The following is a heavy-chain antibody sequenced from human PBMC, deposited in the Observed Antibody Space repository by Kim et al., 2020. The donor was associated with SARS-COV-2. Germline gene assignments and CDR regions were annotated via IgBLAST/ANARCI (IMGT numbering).Heavy chain of an antibody. J-gene: IGHJ5*02. CDR3: ARVLGGDYFWGSYRHGLDP. CDR1: GGSISSYY. V-gene: IGHV4-59*13. D-gene: IGHD3-16*02. Sequence: SETLSLTCTVSGGSISSYYWSWIRQPPGKGLEWIGYIYYSGSTNYNPSLKSRVTISVDTSKNQFSLKLSSVTAADTAVYYCARVLGGDYFWGSYRHGLDPWGQGTLVTVSS. CDR2: IYYSGST.